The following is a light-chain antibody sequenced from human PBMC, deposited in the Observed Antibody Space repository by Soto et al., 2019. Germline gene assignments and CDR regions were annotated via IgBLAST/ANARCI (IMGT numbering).Light chain of an antibody. J-gene: IGKJ4*01. CDR2: GAY. Sequence: EIVMTQSPATLSVSPGETAILSCRASKSVSNNLAWYQQKPGQAPRLLIYGAYTRATGIPARFSGGGSGTDFTLSISSLQSEDFAIYYCQQYNNWPPLTFGGGTKVEIK. V-gene: IGKV3-15*01. CDR1: KSVSNN. CDR3: QQYNNWPPLT.